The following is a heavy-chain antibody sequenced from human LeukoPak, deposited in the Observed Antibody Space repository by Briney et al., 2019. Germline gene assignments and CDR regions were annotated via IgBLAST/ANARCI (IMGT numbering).Heavy chain of an antibody. J-gene: IGHJ6*03. V-gene: IGHV3-48*04. CDR1: GFTFSSYS. CDR2: ISSSSSNI. Sequence: GGSLRLSCAASGFTFSSYSMNWVRQAPGKGLEWVSYISSSSSNIYYADSVKGRFTISRDNAKNSLYLQMNSLRAEDTAVYYCARDTAVRGVPYMDVWGKGTTVTISS. D-gene: IGHD3-10*01. CDR3: ARDTAVRGVPYMDV.